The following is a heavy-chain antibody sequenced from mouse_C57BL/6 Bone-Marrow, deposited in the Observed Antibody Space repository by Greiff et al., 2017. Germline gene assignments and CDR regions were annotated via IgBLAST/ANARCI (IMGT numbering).Heavy chain of an antibody. V-gene: IGHV14-4*01. CDR1: GFNIKDDY. D-gene: IGHD2-4*01. CDR3: TTYDYAWVYY. CDR2: IDPENGDT. Sequence: EVKLQESGAELVRPGASVKLSCTASGFNIKDDYMHWVKQRPEQGLEWIGWIDPENGDTEYASKFQGKATITADTSSNTTYLQLSSLTSEDTAVYYCTTYDYAWVYYWGQGTLVTVSA. J-gene: IGHJ3*01.